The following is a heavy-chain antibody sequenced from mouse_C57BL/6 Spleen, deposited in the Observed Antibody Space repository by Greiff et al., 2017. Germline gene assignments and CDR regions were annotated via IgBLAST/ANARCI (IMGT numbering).Heavy chain of an antibody. V-gene: IGHV5-16*01. CDR1: GFTFSDYY. CDR2: INYDGSST. J-gene: IGHJ4*01. D-gene: IGHD2-4*01. CDR3: AREGLRQGYDYAMDY. Sequence: EVKLVESEGGLVQPGSSMKLSCTASGFTFSDYYMAWVRQVPEKGLEWVANINYDGSSTYYLDSLKSRFIISRDNAKNILYLQMSSLKSEDTATYYCAREGLRQGYDYAMDYWGQGTSVTVSS.